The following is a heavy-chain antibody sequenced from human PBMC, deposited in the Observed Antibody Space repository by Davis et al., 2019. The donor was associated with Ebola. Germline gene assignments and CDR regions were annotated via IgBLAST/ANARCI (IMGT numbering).Heavy chain of an antibody. V-gene: IGHV3-30-3*01. CDR2: ISPDGDTE. CDR1: TLTFSIHN. D-gene: IGHD2-8*01. CDR3: ARDQGSAMLYW. Sequence: GESLKISCTASTLTFSIHNMHWVRQAPGKGLEWVAMISPDGDTENYADSVKGRFTVSRDNSKNTLYLEMNSLRPDDTAMFYCARDQGSAMLYWWGQGTLVTVSS. J-gene: IGHJ4*02.